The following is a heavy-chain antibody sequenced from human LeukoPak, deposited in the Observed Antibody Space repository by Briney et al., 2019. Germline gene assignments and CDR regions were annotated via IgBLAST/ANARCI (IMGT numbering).Heavy chain of an antibody. CDR2: IYHSGSR. J-gene: IGHJ6*03. V-gene: IGHV4-38-2*02. CDR3: AKHLPSVNGCYYYYYMDV. D-gene: IGHD2-2*01. CDR1: GYSISSGYH. Sequence: NPSETLSLTCTVSGYSISSGYHWGWIRQTPGKGLEWIGSIYHSGSRYYNPSLKSRVTISVDTSKNQFSLKLTSVTAADTAVYYCAKHLPSVNGCYYYYYMDVWGKGTTVTVSS.